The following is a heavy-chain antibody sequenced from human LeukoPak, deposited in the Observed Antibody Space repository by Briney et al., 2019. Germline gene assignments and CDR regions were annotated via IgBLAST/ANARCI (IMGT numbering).Heavy chain of an antibody. V-gene: IGHV4-34*01. J-gene: IGHJ4*02. Sequence: SETLSLTCAVYGGSFSGYYWSRIRQPPGKGLEWIGEINHSGSTNYNPPLKSRVTISVDTSKNQFSLKLSSVTAADTAVYSCARGFVSYYYGSGSHEGPDYWGQGTLVTVSS. CDR1: GGSFSGYY. D-gene: IGHD3-10*01. CDR2: INHSGST. CDR3: ARGFVSYYYGSGSHEGPDY.